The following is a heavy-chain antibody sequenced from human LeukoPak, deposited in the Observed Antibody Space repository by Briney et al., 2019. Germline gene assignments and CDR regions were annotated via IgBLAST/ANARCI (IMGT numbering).Heavy chain of an antibody. D-gene: IGHD3-10*01. J-gene: IGHJ3*02. V-gene: IGHV3-15*01. CDR3: TTGIWFGGLWYAFDI. CDR2: IKSKTDGGTT. Sequence: PGGSLRLSCAASGFNFNTAWMSWVRQAPGKGLEWAGRIKSKTDGGTTDYAAPVKGRFTISRDDSKNTLYLQMNSLKTEDTAVYYCTTGIWFGGLWYAFDIWGQGTMVTVSS. CDR1: GFNFNTAW.